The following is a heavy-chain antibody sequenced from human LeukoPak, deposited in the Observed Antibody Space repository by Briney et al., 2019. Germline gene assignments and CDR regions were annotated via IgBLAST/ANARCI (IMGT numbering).Heavy chain of an antibody. J-gene: IGHJ3*02. CDR3: ARDGVVDYYGSSSPGAFDI. CDR1: GFTFSPYA. CDR2: NSASGSNK. V-gene: IGHV3-23*01. D-gene: IGHD3-22*01. Sequence: GVPLRLSCAASGFTFSPYAMSWVRQAPGKGVEWGSGNSASGSNKYYADAVKGRFTISRDNSKNTLYLQMNSLRAEDTAVYYCARDGVVDYYGSSSPGAFDIWGQGTMVTVSS.